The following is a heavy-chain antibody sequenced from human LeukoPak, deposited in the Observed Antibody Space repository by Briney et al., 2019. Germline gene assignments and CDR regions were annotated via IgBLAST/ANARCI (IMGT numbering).Heavy chain of an antibody. V-gene: IGHV1-46*01. D-gene: IGHD1-20*01. Sequence: ASVKVSCKASGYTFTSYYMHWVRQAPGQGLEWIGIINPSGGSTSYAQKFQGRVTMTRDMSTSTVYMELSSLRSEDTAVYYCARASNNLNWFDPWGQGTLVTVSS. CDR1: GYTFTSYY. CDR3: ARASNNLNWFDP. CDR2: INPSGGST. J-gene: IGHJ5*02.